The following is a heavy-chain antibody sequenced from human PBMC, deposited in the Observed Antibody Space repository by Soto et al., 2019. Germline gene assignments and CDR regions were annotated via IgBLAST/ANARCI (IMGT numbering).Heavy chain of an antibody. D-gene: IGHD5-12*01. V-gene: IGHV4-59*01. CDR1: GGSIKNYY. J-gene: IGHJ6*02. Sequence: SETLSLTCSVSGGSIKNYYWNWIRQAPGKGLEWIGYIYYSGSTNYHPSLRGRVTISVDTSKNQFSLKLTSVTAADTAVYYCARVGSSGYSGYEDYYYYGMDVWGQGTTVTVSS. CDR3: ARVGSSGYSGYEDYYYYGMDV. CDR2: IYYSGST.